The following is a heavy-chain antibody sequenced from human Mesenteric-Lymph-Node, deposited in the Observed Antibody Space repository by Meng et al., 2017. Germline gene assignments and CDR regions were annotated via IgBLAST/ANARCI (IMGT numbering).Heavy chain of an antibody. CDR2: IYYSGST. Sequence: QAQLEQAGPGLVKPSQTLSLPCTVSGGSISSGGYYWSWIRQHPGKGLEWIGYIYYSGSTYYNPSLKSRVTISVDTSKNQFSLKLSSVTAADTAVYYCAGGEMATAIDYWGQGTLVTVSS. V-gene: IGHV4-31*03. CDR1: GGSISSGGYY. J-gene: IGHJ4*02. CDR3: AGGEMATAIDY. D-gene: IGHD5-24*01.